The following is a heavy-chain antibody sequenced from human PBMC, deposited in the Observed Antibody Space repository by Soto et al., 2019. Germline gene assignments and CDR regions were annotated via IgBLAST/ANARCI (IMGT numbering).Heavy chain of an antibody. CDR2: ISWSSDTT. CDR3: VKGGSVTTFKPDY. D-gene: IGHD5-12*01. CDR1: GFNFEDYA. J-gene: IGHJ4*02. V-gene: IGHV3-9*01. Sequence: EVQLVESGGGLVRPGRSLRLTCAASGFNFEDYAMHWVRQGPGKGLEWVLGISWSSDTTVYADSVKGRFSISRDNAENSLFLQMNSLSAEDTALYYCVKGGSVTTFKPDYWGRGTLVTVSS.